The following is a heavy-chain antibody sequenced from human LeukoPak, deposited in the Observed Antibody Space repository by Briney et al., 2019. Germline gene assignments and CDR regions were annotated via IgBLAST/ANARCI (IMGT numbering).Heavy chain of an antibody. D-gene: IGHD6-13*01. CDR3: ARDFSYSSSWSGGGF. V-gene: IGHV3-21*04. Sequence: KPGGSLRLSCAASGSTFSSYSMNWVRQAPGKGLEWVSSISSSSSYIYYADSVKGRFTISRDNAKNSLYLQMNSLRAEDTAVYYCARDFSYSSSWSGGGFWGQGTLVTVSS. CDR2: ISSSSSYI. CDR1: GSTFSSYS. J-gene: IGHJ4*02.